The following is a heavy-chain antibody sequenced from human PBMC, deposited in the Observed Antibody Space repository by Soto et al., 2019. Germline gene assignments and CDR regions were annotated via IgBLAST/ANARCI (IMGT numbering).Heavy chain of an antibody. CDR3: ARLDYGDYVGYFDY. Sequence: QVQLVQSGAEVKKPGSSVKVSCKASGGTFSSYAISWVRQAPGQGLEWMGGIIPIFGTANYAQKLQGRVTITADESTSTAYRELSSLRSEDTAVYYCARLDYGDYVGYFDYWGQGTLVTVSS. CDR2: IIPIFGTA. V-gene: IGHV1-69*12. J-gene: IGHJ4*02. CDR1: GGTFSSYA. D-gene: IGHD4-17*01.